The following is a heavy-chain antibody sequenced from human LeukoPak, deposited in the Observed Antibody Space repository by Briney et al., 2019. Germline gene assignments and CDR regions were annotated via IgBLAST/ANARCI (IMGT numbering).Heavy chain of an antibody. CDR1: RLTFSSYA. V-gene: IGHV3-23*01. J-gene: IGHJ4*02. Sequence: GGTLMLSCEAPRLTFSSYAMSWVRRAPGKGLDRDSPISGRDGITYYADSVNDRFTISTDNTKTTKYLQMNSMTAEDTAVYSCAKARYSDSSGRPGGYWGQGALVTVSS. CDR2: ISGRDGIT. CDR3: AKARYSDSSGRPGGY. D-gene: IGHD3-22*01.